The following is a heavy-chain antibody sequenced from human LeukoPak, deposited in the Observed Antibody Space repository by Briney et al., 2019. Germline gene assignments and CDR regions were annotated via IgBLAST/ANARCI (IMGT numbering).Heavy chain of an antibody. CDR1: GFTSDDYA. Sequence: GGSLRLSCAASGFTSDDYAMHWVRQAPGEGLELVSLISGDGGSTYYADSVKGRFNISRDNSKNSLYLQMNSLRTEDTALYYCAEDIRLDYGDYYNYYYGMDVWGQGTTVTVSS. CDR2: ISGDGGST. V-gene: IGHV3-43*02. D-gene: IGHD4-17*01. CDR3: AEDIRLDYGDYYNYYYGMDV. J-gene: IGHJ6*02.